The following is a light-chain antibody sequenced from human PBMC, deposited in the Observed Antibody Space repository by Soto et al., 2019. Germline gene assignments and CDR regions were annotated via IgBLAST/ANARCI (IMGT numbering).Light chain of an antibody. CDR2: GNS. V-gene: IGLV1-40*01. CDR1: SSNIGAGYD. J-gene: IGLJ2*01. CDR3: QSYDSSLSGSYVV. Sequence: QSVLTQPPSVSGAPGQRVTISCTGSSSNIGAGYDVHWYQQLPGTAPKLLIYGNSNLPSGVPDRFSGSKSGTSATLAITGLQADDEADDYCQSYDSSLSGSYVVFGGGTKLAVL.